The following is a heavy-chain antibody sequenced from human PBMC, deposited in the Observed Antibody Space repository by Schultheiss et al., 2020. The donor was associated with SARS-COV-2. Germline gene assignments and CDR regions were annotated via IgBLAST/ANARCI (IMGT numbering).Heavy chain of an antibody. D-gene: IGHD2-15*01. V-gene: IGHV5-51*01. Sequence: GESLKISCKASGYSFINYWIAWVRQMPGKGLEWMGNIHPRDSDTRYSPSFQGQVTISADKSISTAYLQWSSLKASDTAMYYCARREQGYCYGGSCNLDYWAQGTLVTVSS. CDR1: GYSFINYW. CDR2: IHPRDSDT. J-gene: IGHJ4*02. CDR3: ARREQGYCYGGSCNLDY.